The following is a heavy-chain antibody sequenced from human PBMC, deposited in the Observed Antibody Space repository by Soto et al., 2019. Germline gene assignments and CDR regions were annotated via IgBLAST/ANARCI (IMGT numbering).Heavy chain of an antibody. V-gene: IGHV3-23*01. J-gene: IGHJ4*02. CDR3: ARDHRIAAADY. CDR2: ISGSGGST. Sequence: PGGSLRLSCGASGFTFSSYAMSWVRQAPGKGLEWVSAISGSGGSTYYADSVKGRFTISRDNAKNSLYLQMNSLRAEDTAVYYCARDHRIAAADYWGQGTLVTVSS. D-gene: IGHD6-13*01. CDR1: GFTFSSYA.